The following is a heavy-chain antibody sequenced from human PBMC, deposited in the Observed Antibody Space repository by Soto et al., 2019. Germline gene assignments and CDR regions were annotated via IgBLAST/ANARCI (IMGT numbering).Heavy chain of an antibody. CDR1: AGSISSSSYY. Sequence: QLQLQESGPGLVKPSETLSLNCTVSAGSISSSSYYWGWIRQPPGNGLEWIGSIYYSGSTYYNPSLKSRVTISVATSKSQFSLKLSTVTAADTAVYYCARHPTLRGGNFDYWGQGTLVTVSS. D-gene: IGHD2-15*01. CDR2: IYYSGST. J-gene: IGHJ4*02. V-gene: IGHV4-39*01. CDR3: ARHPTLRGGNFDY.